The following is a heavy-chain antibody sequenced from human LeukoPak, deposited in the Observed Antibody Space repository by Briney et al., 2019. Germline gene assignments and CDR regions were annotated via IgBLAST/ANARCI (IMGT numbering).Heavy chain of an antibody. CDR2: IRSKAYGGTT. CDR1: GFTFGDYA. J-gene: IGHJ4*02. CDR3: TRADIDCSSTSCYLY. V-gene: IGHV3-49*04. Sequence: GSLRLSCTASGFTFGDYAMSWVRQAPGKGLEWVGFIRSKAYGGTTEYAASVKGRFTISRDDSESIAYLQMNSLKTEDTAVYYCTRADIDCSSTSCYLYWGQGTLVTVSS. D-gene: IGHD2-2*01.